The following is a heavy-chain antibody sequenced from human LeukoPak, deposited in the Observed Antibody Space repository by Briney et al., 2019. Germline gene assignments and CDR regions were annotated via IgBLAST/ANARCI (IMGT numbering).Heavy chain of an antibody. CDR3: AKEEGIKRGTNFDS. CDR1: GFTLADAW. V-gene: IGHV3-30*18. D-gene: IGHD1-7*01. CDR2: VAHDGTVK. J-gene: IGHJ4*02. Sequence: PGGSLSLSCAVSGFTLADAWMGWVRQAPDKGLEWVAVVAHDGTVKYYADPVKGRFTISRDNGKKTLYLEMTSLRPEDTAVYYCAKEEGIKRGTNFDSWGQGSLVTVSS.